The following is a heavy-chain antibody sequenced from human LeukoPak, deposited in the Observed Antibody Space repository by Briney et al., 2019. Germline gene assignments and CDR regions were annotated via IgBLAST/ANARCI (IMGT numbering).Heavy chain of an antibody. J-gene: IGHJ3*02. V-gene: IGHV1-46*01. CDR3: ARVRSRVRGAFDI. CDR2: INPSGGST. D-gene: IGHD3-10*01. CDR1: GYTFTSYY. Sequence: GASVKVSCKASGYTFTSYYVHWVRQAPGQGLEWMGIINPSGGSTSYAQKFQGRVTMTRDTSTSTVYMELSSLRSEDTAVYYCARVRSRVRGAFDIWGQGTMVTVSS.